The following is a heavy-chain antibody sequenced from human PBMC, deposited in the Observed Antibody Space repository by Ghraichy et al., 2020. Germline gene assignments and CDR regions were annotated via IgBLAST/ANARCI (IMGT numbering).Heavy chain of an antibody. CDR2: IYYSGST. CDR3: VYFFSYDSSGYYYVSS. Sequence: SETLSLTCTVSGGPMSSSNFYWGWIRQPPGKGLEWIGSIYYSGSTYYNPSLKSRVAISVDTSKNQFSLKLSSVTAADTAVYHCVYFFSYDSSGYYYVSSCGQGTLVTVSS. D-gene: IGHD3-22*01. CDR1: GGPMSSSNFY. V-gene: IGHV4-39*07. J-gene: IGHJ4*02.